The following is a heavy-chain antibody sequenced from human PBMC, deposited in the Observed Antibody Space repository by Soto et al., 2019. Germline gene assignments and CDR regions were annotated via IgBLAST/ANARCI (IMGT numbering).Heavy chain of an antibody. Sequence: GGSLRLSCAASGFTFSSYEMNWVRQAPGKGLEWVSYISSSGSTIYYADSVKGRFTISRDNAKNSLYLQMNSPRAEDTAVYYCARDHKGGYYYYGMDVWGQGTTVTVSS. CDR2: ISSSGSTI. J-gene: IGHJ6*02. CDR1: GFTFSSYE. CDR3: ARDHKGGYYYYGMDV. V-gene: IGHV3-48*03.